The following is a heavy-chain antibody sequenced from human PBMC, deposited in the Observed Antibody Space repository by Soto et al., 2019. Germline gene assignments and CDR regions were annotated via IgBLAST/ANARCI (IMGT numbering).Heavy chain of an antibody. V-gene: IGHV3-74*01. Sequence: GGSLRLSCAASGFTFSSYWMHWVRQAPGKGLVWVSRINSDGSSTSYADSVKGRFTISRDNDKNTLYLQMNSLRAEDTAVYYCARDRRRGSYPLYYYYYGMDVWGQGTTVTVSS. D-gene: IGHD1-26*01. J-gene: IGHJ6*02. CDR1: GFTFSSYW. CDR3: ARDRRRGSYPLYYYYYGMDV. CDR2: INSDGSST.